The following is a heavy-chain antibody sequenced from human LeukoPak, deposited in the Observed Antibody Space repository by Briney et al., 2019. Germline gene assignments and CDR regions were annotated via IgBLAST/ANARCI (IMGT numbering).Heavy chain of an antibody. D-gene: IGHD6-13*01. Sequence: SETLSLTCTVSGGSISSGGYYWSWIRQHPGKGLEWIGYIYYSGSTYYNPSLKSRVTLSVDTSKNQFSLKLSSVTAADTAVYYRARDEQQLVHDAFDIWGQGTMVTVSS. J-gene: IGHJ3*02. CDR3: ARDEQQLVHDAFDI. CDR2: IYYSGST. V-gene: IGHV4-31*03. CDR1: GGSISSGGYY.